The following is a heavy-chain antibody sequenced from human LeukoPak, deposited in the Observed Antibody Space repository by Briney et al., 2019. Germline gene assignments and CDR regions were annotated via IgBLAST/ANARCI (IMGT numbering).Heavy chain of an antibody. CDR1: GYTFTSYA. J-gene: IGHJ3*02. CDR3: ARAATGSQDNAFDI. D-gene: IGHD3-10*01. CDR2: IIPILGIA. Sequence: SVKVSCKASGYTFTSYAISWVRQAPGQGLEWMGRIIPILGIANYAQKFQGRVTITADKSTSTAYMELSSLRSEDTAVYYCARAATGSQDNAFDIWGQGTMVTVSS. V-gene: IGHV1-69*04.